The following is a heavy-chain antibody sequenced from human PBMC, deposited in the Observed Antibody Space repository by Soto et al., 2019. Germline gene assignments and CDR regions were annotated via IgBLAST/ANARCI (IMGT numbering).Heavy chain of an antibody. Sequence: PSETLSLTCTVSGGSISSYYWSWIRQHPGKGLEWIGYNYYSGITYYNPSLKSRVTISLDTSKNQFSLKLSSVTAADTAVYYCARGSSIAGLYYGLDVWGQGTTVIVSS. J-gene: IGHJ6*02. CDR2: NYYSGIT. D-gene: IGHD6-6*01. V-gene: IGHV4-59*06. CDR3: ARGSSIAGLYYGLDV. CDR1: GGSISSYY.